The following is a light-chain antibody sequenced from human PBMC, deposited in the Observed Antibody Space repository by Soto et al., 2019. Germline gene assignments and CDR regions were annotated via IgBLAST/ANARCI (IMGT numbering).Light chain of an antibody. CDR2: DAS. V-gene: IGKV1-5*01. CDR1: QSVSGW. CDR3: QHYNSYSEA. J-gene: IGKJ1*01. Sequence: DIQMTQSPSTLSASVGDTVTVTCRASQSVSGWLAWYQQKPGEAPKLLMHDASSLESGVPSRFSGSASGTEFTLTISSLQPDDFATYYCQHYNSYSEAFGQGTKVDIK.